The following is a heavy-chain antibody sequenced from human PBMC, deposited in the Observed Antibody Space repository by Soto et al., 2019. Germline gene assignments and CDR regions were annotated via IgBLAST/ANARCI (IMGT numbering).Heavy chain of an antibody. V-gene: IGHV3-7*01. CDR1: GFSFSSYS. D-gene: IGHD2-21*02. J-gene: IGHJ2*01. CDR3: ARELVGTGWYFDL. Sequence: GGSLRLSCGASGFSFSSYSISWVRQAPGKGLEWVANINHAGSEKYYVGSVKGRFTMYRDNAKNSAYLQMNSLRVDDTAVYYCARELVGTGWYFDLWGRGTMVTVYS. CDR2: INHAGSEK.